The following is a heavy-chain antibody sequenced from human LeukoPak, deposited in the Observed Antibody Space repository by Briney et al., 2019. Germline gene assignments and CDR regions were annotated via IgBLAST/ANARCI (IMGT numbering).Heavy chain of an antibody. J-gene: IGHJ3*02. V-gene: IGHV3-21*01. CDR2: ISKGSGYI. Sequence: GGSLRLSCVGSGFTFSNYSFNWVRQAPGKGLEWVSSISKGSGYIYQTDSVKGRFTISRDNAKNSLFLEMNSLRVEDTAVYYCARDEYYDILTGYYHDAFDIWGQGTMVTVSS. CDR3: ARDEYYDILTGYYHDAFDI. D-gene: IGHD3-9*01. CDR1: GFTFSNYS.